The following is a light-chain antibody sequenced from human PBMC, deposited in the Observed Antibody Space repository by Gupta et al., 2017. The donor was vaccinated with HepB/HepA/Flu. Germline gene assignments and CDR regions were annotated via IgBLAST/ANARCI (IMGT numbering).Light chain of an antibody. CDR2: STN. CDR1: SGSVSTNYN. Sequence: QAVVTQEAWLSLSPGGTVTLTCGFSSGSVSTNYNPTWLQQTRGHPPLTLCDSTNTRSSGPQDRSVANFLGTTAVTNMTGDDALDEAYYYCEMHMMSGIRVFGGGTKLTVL. CDR3: EMHMMSGIRV. V-gene: IGLV8-61*01. J-gene: IGLJ2*01.